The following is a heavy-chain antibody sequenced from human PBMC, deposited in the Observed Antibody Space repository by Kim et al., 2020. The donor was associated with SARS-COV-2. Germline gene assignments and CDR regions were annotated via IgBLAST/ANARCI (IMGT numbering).Heavy chain of an antibody. J-gene: IGHJ5*02. Sequence: SETLSLTCTVSGGSVSSGDYYWSWIRQRPGKGLEWMGYIYYSKSTYYNPSLKSRVTVSLDTSKNQFSLTLTSVTVADTAVYYCARRASSGLYSYFDPWGQGTLVTVSS. CDR1: GGSVSSGDYY. CDR3: ARRASSGLYSYFDP. D-gene: IGHD3-10*01. V-gene: IGHV4-31*03. CDR2: IYYSKST.